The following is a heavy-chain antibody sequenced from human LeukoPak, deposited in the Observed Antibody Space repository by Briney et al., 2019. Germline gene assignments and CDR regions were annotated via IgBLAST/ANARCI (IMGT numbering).Heavy chain of an antibody. CDR3: ARGPVGYSGYDPNPKFDY. J-gene: IGHJ4*02. Sequence: GGSLRLSCAASEFTFSSSWMTWARQAPGKGLEWVANINQDGGETYYVDSVKGRFTISRDNAKNSLYLQMNSLRGKDTAVYYCARGPVGYSGYDPNPKFDYWGQGTLVTVSS. V-gene: IGHV3-7*02. D-gene: IGHD5-12*01. CDR2: INQDGGET. CDR1: EFTFSSSW.